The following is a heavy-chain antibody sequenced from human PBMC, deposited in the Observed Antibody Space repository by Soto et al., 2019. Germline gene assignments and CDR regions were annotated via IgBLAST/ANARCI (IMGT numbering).Heavy chain of an antibody. J-gene: IGHJ6*02. CDR1: GGSFSGYY. CDR3: ARQEVPQWFTKGYYGMDV. Sequence: SETLSLTCAVYGGSFSGYYWTWIRQPPGKGLEWIGEINHRGDTNYNPSLKSRVTTSVDTSKNQFSLKLTSVTAADTAVYYCARQEVPQWFTKGYYGMDVWDQGTTVTVSS. V-gene: IGHV4-34*01. D-gene: IGHD2-8*01. CDR2: INHRGDT.